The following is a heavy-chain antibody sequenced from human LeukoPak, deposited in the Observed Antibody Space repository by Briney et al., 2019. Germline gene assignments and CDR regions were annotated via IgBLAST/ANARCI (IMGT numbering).Heavy chain of an antibody. V-gene: IGHV4-34*01. CDR3: ARHGIYYGLGSSYGLPNWFDP. Sequence: PSETLSLTCAVYGGSFSGYYWSWIRQPPGKGLEWIGEINHSGSTNYNPSLKSRVTISVDTSKNQFSLKLSSVTAADTAVYCARHGIYYGLGSSYGLPNWFDPWGQGTLVTVSS. J-gene: IGHJ5*02. CDR1: GGSFSGYY. D-gene: IGHD3-10*01. CDR2: INHSGST.